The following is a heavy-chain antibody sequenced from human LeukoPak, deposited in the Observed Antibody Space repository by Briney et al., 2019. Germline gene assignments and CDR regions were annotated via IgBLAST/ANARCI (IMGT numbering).Heavy chain of an antibody. D-gene: IGHD6-19*01. CDR1: GYTFTGYH. Sequence: ASVKVSCKASGYTFTGYHMHWVRQAPGQGLEWMGWINPNSGGTNYAQKFQGRVTMTRDTSISTAYMELSRLRSDDTAVYYCARARGAHGAVAGTWGQGTLVTVSS. CDR3: ARARGAHGAVAGT. J-gene: IGHJ4*02. CDR2: INPNSGGT. V-gene: IGHV1-2*02.